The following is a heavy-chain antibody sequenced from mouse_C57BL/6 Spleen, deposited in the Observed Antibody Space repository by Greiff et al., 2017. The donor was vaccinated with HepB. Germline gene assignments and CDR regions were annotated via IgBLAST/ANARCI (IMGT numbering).Heavy chain of an antibody. CDR1: GYTFTSYG. V-gene: IGHV1-81*01. Sequence: VKLMESGAELARPGASVKLSCKASGYTFTSYGISWVKQRTGQGLEWIGEIYPRSGNTYYNEKFKGKATLTADKSSSTAYMELRSLTSEDSAVYFCAREDTTAPFAYWGQGTLVTVSA. CDR3: AREDTTAPFAY. D-gene: IGHD1-2*01. CDR2: IYPRSGNT. J-gene: IGHJ3*01.